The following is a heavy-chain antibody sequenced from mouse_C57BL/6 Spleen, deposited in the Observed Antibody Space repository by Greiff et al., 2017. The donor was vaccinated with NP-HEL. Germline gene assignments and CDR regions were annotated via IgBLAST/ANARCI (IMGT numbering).Heavy chain of an antibody. J-gene: IGHJ2*01. Sequence: EVMLVESGGGLVKPGGSLKLSCAASGFTFSDYGMHWVRQAPEKGLEWVAYISSGSSTIYYADTVKGRFTISRDKAKNTLFLQMTSLRSEDTAMYYCARKAYYGVFDYWGQGTTLTVSS. D-gene: IGHD1-2*01. CDR2: ISSGSSTI. CDR3: ARKAYYGVFDY. V-gene: IGHV5-17*01. CDR1: GFTFSDYG.